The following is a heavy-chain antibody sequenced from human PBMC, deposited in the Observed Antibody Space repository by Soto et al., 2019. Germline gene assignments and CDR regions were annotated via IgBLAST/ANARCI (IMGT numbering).Heavy chain of an antibody. CDR1: GFTFSNAW. V-gene: IGHV3-15*01. Sequence: EVHLVESGGGLVKPGGSLRLSCAASGFTFSNAWRSWVRQTPGKGLEWVGRIKRETDGGTTDYAAPVKGRFTISRDDSRNTLYLQMNNLKTEDTAVYYCTTAATTVTTIDYWGQGTLVTVSS. D-gene: IGHD4-17*01. J-gene: IGHJ4*02. CDR3: TTAATTVTTIDY. CDR2: IKRETDGGTT.